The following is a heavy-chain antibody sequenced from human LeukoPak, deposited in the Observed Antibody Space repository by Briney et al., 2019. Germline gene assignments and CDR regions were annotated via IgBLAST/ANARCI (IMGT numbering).Heavy chain of an antibody. V-gene: IGHV4-4*07. Sequence: SETLSLTCSVSGGSISNLYLSWIRQPAGKGLEWIGRIYVSGRIDYNPSLRSRVTMSVDTSKNQLSLRVRSVTPEDTAVYYCARDSWNREVDPWGQGTLVTVSS. CDR2: IYVSGRI. J-gene: IGHJ5*02. CDR1: GGSISNLY. CDR3: ARDSWNREVDP. D-gene: IGHD1-1*01.